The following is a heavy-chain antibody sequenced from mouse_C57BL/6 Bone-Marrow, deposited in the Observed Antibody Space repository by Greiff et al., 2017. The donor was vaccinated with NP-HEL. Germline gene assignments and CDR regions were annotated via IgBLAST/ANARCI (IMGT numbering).Heavy chain of an antibody. CDR1: GYAFSSSW. CDR2: IYPGDGDT. V-gene: IGHV1-82*01. CDR3: ARLERGVAY. Sequence: VQLQQSGPELVKPGASVKISCKASGYAFSSSWMNWVKQRPGKGLEWIGRIYPGDGDTNYNGKFKGKATLTADQSSSTAYMQLSSLTSEDSAVSVCARLERGVAYWGQGTLVTVSA. J-gene: IGHJ3*01.